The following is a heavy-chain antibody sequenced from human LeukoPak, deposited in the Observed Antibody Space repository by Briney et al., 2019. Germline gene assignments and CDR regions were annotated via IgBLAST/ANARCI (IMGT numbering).Heavy chain of an antibody. V-gene: IGHV4-59*01. D-gene: IGHD2-2*01. Sequence: SETLSLTCTVSGGSISSYYWSWIRQLPGKGLEWIGYIYYSGSTNCNPSLKSRVTISVDTSKNQFSLKLSSVTAADTAVYYCARVGWDIVVVPAEDYYYYYMDVWGKGTTVTVSS. CDR1: GGSISSYY. CDR2: IYYSGST. CDR3: ARVGWDIVVVPAEDYYYYYMDV. J-gene: IGHJ6*03.